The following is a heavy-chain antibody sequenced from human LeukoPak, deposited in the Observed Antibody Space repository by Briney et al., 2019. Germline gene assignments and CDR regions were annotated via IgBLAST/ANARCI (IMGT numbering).Heavy chain of an antibody. CDR2: IKQDGSEK. Sequence: GGSLRLSCAASGFTFSNYWMSWVRQAPGKGLEWVANIKQDGSEKYYVDSVKGRFTISRDNAKNSLDLQMNSLRVEDTAVYYCARDWVSVVRGASSDYWGQGTLVTVSS. CDR1: GFTFSNYW. J-gene: IGHJ4*02. V-gene: IGHV3-7*04. CDR3: ARDWVSVVRGASSDY. D-gene: IGHD3-10*01.